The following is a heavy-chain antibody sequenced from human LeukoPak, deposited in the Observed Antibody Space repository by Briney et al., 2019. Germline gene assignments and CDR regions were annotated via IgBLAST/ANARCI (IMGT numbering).Heavy chain of an antibody. J-gene: IGHJ4*02. CDR2: IRYDGSNK. CDR1: GFTFSSYG. D-gene: IGHD6-13*01. V-gene: IGHV3-30*02. CDR3: ARGYYSSSSWTLGY. Sequence: GGSLRLSCAASGFTFSSYGMHWVRQAPGKGPEWVAFIRYDGSNKYYADSVKGRFTISRDNSKNTLYLQMNSLRAEDTAVYYCARGYYSSSSWTLGYWGQGTLVTVSS.